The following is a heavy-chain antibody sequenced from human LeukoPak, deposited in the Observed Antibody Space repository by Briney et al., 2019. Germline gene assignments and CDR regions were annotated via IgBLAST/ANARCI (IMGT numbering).Heavy chain of an antibody. D-gene: IGHD1-26*01. V-gene: IGHV3-74*01. CDR3: AKDGQWDPRGLGY. J-gene: IGHJ4*02. CDR1: GFTFSSYW. CDR2: INTDGSST. Sequence: GGSLRLSCAASGFTFSSYWMHWVRQAPGKGLVWVSRINTDGSSTSYADSVKGRFTISRDNAKNTLYLQMNSLRAEDTAVYYCAKDGQWDPRGLGYWGQGTLVTVSS.